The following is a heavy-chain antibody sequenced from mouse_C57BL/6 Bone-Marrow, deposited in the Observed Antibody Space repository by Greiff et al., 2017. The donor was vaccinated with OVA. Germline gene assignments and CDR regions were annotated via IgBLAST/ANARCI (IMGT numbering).Heavy chain of an antibody. CDR1: GYTFTSYW. CDR3: ARSVYYYGSPFYAMDY. D-gene: IGHD1-1*01. V-gene: IGHV1-69*01. Sequence: QVQLQQPGAELVMPGASVKLSCKASGYTFTSYWMHWVKQRPGQGLEWIGEIAPSDSYTNYNQKFKCKSTLTVDKSSSTAYMQLSSLTSEDSAVYDCARSVYYYGSPFYAMDYWGQGTSVTVSS. CDR2: IAPSDSYT. J-gene: IGHJ4*01.